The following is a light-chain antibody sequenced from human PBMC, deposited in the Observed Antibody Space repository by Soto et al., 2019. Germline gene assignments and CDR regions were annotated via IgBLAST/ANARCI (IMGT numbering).Light chain of an antibody. CDR3: QQYNNRQIT. Sequence: EIVMTQSPATLSVSPGERATLSCRASQSVSSNLEWYQQKPGQAPRLLIYGASTRATGIPARFSGSGSGTEFTHDISSLQAEDFVVYYCQQYNNRQITFDQGTRLEIK. J-gene: IGKJ5*01. V-gene: IGKV3-15*01. CDR2: GAS. CDR1: QSVSSN.